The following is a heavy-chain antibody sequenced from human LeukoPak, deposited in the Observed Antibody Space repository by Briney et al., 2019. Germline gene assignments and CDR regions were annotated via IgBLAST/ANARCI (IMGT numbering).Heavy chain of an antibody. CDR1: GFTFINYA. V-gene: IGHV3-23*01. J-gene: IGHJ5*02. CDR2: TSGSGATT. CDR3: ARDINYDFWSGYSNWFDP. Sequence: GGSLRLSCAASGFTFINYAMTWVRLTPGKGLEWVADTSGSGATTFYADSVKGRFTISRDNSKNTLYLQMNSLRAEDTAVYYCARDINYDFWSGYSNWFDPWGQGTLVTVSS. D-gene: IGHD3-3*01.